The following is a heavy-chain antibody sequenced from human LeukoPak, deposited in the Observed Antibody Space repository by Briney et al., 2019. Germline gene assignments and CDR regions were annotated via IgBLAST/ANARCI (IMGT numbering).Heavy chain of an antibody. D-gene: IGHD5-18*01. Sequence: SETLSLTFAVYGXSFSGYYWSWIRQPPGKGMEWIGEINHSGSTNYNPSLKSRVTISVDTSKNQFSLKLSSVTAADTAVYYCARGSTWIQLWSAAEYFQHWGQGTLVTVSS. CDR1: GXSFSGYY. J-gene: IGHJ1*01. CDR3: ARGSTWIQLWSAAEYFQH. V-gene: IGHV4-34*01. CDR2: INHSGST.